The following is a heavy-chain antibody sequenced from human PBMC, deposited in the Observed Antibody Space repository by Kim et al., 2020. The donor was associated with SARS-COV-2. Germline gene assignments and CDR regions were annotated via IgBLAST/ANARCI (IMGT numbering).Heavy chain of an antibody. Sequence: SVKVSCKASGGTFSSYAISWVRQAPGQGLEWMGGIIPIFGTANYAQKFQGRVTITADESTSTAYMELSSLRSEDTAVYYCARGSGYYGSGSKNYYYYGMDVWGQGTTVTVSS. CDR1: GGTFSSYA. D-gene: IGHD3-10*01. CDR3: ARGSGYYGSGSKNYYYYGMDV. J-gene: IGHJ6*02. V-gene: IGHV1-69*13. CDR2: IIPIFGTA.